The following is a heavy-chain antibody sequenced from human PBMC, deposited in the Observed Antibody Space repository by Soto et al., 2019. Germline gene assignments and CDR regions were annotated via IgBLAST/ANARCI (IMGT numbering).Heavy chain of an antibody. CDR3: ARDHSVWPGGAFDI. D-gene: IGHD2-8*01. V-gene: IGHV4-31*03. J-gene: IGHJ3*02. CDR1: GGSISSGGYY. Sequence: SETLSLTCTVSGGSISSGGYYWSWIRQHPGKGLEWIGYIYYSGSTYYNPSLKSRVTISVDTSKNQFSLKLSSVTAADTAVYYCARDHSVWPGGAFDIWGQGTMVTVSS. CDR2: IYYSGST.